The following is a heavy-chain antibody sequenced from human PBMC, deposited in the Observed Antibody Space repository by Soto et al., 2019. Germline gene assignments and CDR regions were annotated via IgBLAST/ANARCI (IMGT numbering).Heavy chain of an antibody. V-gene: IGHV3-23*01. Sequence: GGSLRLSCAASGFTFSSYAMSWVRQAPGKGLEWVSAISGSGGSTYYADSVKGRFTISRDNSKNTLYLQMNSLRAEDTAVYYCAKVLPRATYNWNDVPFDYWGQGTLVTVSS. J-gene: IGHJ4*02. CDR3: AKVLPRATYNWNDVPFDY. CDR2: ISGSGGST. CDR1: GFTFSSYA. D-gene: IGHD1-1*01.